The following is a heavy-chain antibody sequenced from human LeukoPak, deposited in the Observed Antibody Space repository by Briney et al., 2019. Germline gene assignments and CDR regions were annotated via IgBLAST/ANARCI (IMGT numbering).Heavy chain of an antibody. CDR1: GSTFNYYW. V-gene: IGHV3-7*01. J-gene: IGHJ3*01. CDR3: ARDKASGSSYGSSFHF. CDR2: IKEDGSER. Sequence: PGGSLRLSCAASGSTFNYYWMTWVRQGPGKGLEWVATIKEDGSERYYVESVKGRFTISRDNAKNSLYLQMNSLRVEDTALYYCARDKASGSSYGSSFHFWGQGTMVTVSS. D-gene: IGHD1-26*01.